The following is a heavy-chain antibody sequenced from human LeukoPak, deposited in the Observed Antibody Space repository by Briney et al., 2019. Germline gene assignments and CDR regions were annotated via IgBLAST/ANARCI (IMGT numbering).Heavy chain of an antibody. J-gene: IGHJ5*02. CDR1: GFPFRRCD. V-gene: IGHV3-23*01. Sequence: PGGSLRLFYASCGFPFRRCDMSWVRQARGKGREGVSAISCSGGSTYYADSVKGRFTISRDNSKNTLYLQINSLRAEDTAVYYCAKAPNGDYGGNWFDPWGQGTLVTVSS. CDR2: ISCSGGST. D-gene: IGHD4-17*01. CDR3: AKAPNGDYGGNWFDP.